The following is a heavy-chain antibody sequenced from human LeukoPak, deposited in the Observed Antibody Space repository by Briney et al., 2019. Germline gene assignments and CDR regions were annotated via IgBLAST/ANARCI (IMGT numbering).Heavy chain of an antibody. V-gene: IGHV1-2*02. CDR1: GYTFTGYY. J-gene: IGHJ5*02. CDR3: ARPSFVTATTNWFDP. D-gene: IGHD2-21*02. CDR2: INPNSGGT. Sequence: ASVKVSCKASGYTFTGYYMHWVRQTPGQGLYRMGWINPNSGGTNYAHQGRVTMTRDTSISTAYMELSRLRSDDTAVYYCARPSFVTATTNWFDPWGQGTLVTVSS.